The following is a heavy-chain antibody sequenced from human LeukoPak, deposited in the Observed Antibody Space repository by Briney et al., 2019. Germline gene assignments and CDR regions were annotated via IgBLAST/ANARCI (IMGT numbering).Heavy chain of an antibody. CDR2: INPNSGGT. CDR3: ARGRAEEWLTEPDAFDI. V-gene: IGHV1-2*04. CDR1: GYTFTGYY. D-gene: IGHD3-3*01. J-gene: IGHJ3*02. Sequence: GASVKVSCKASGYTFTGYYMHWVRQAPGQGLEWMGWINPNSGGTNYAQKFQGWVTMTRDTSISTAYMELSRLRSDDTAVYYCARGRAEEWLTEPDAFDIWGQGTMVTVSS.